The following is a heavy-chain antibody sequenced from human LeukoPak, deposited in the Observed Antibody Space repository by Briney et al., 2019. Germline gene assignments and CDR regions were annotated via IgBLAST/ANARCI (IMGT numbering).Heavy chain of an antibody. Sequence: PSQTLSLTCAVSGGSISSGGYSWSWIRQPPGKGLEWIGYIYHSGSTYYNPSLKSRVTISVDRSKNQFSLKLSPVTAADTAVYYCARGPTMTYDSSGFGTFDPWGQGTLVTVSS. V-gene: IGHV4-30-2*01. CDR1: GGSISSGGYS. D-gene: IGHD3-22*01. CDR2: IYHSGST. J-gene: IGHJ5*02. CDR3: ARGPTMTYDSSGFGTFDP.